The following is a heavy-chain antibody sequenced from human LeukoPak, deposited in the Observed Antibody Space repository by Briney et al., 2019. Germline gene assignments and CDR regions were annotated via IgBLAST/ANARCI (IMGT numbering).Heavy chain of an antibody. D-gene: IGHD6-13*01. CDR1: GFTFSSSA. V-gene: IGHV1-58*02. Sequence: SVKVSCKASGFTFSSSAIQWVRQTRGQRLEWIGWIVVGTGNTNYAQKLQERVTITRDMSTSTAYMELSSLRSEDTAVYYCAATISADTDYYGMDVWGQGTTVTVSS. CDR2: IVVGTGNT. CDR3: AATISADTDYYGMDV. J-gene: IGHJ6*02.